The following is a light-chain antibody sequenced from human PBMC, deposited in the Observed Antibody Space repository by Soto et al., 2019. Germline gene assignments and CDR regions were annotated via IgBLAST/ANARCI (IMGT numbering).Light chain of an antibody. CDR3: QQYKVYPYT. V-gene: IGKV1-5*01. CDR1: QSINKW. CDR2: DVS. Sequence: DILLTQSPSTLSASVGDRVTISCRASQSINKWLAWYQHKPGKAPNLLIYDVSILESGVPSRFSGSESGTDFTLTISSLRPDDFATFYCQQYKVYPYTFGQGTRLDI. J-gene: IGKJ2*01.